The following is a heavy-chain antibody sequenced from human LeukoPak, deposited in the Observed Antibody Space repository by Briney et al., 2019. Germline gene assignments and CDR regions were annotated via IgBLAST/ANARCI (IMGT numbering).Heavy chain of an antibody. CDR3: AKVIRSYFVDY. CDR1: GGSLSGYY. J-gene: IGHJ4*02. CDR2: INHSGST. Sequence: PSETLSLTCAVYGGSLSGYYWSWIRQPPGKGLEWIGEINHSGSTDYNPSLKSRVTISVDTSKNQFSLKLSSVTAADTAVYYCAKVIRSYFVDYWGQGTLVTVSS. V-gene: IGHV4-34*01. D-gene: IGHD2/OR15-2a*01.